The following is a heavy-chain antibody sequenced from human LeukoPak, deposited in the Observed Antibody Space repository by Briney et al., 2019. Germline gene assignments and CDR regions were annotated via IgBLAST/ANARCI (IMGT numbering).Heavy chain of an antibody. CDR2: ILYDGTNK. CDR3: AREYDYCSGGSCYPPGY. CDR1: GFTFSSFG. D-gene: IGHD2-15*01. Sequence: PGGSLRLSCAASGFTFSSFGMHWVRQAPGQGLEWVAFILYDGTNKYYADSVKGRFTISRDNSKNTLSLQMNSLRAEDTAVYYCAREYDYCSGGSCYPPGYWGQGTLVTVSS. J-gene: IGHJ4*02. V-gene: IGHV3-30*02.